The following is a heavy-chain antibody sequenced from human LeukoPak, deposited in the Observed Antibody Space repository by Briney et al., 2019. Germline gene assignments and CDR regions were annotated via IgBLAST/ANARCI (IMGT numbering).Heavy chain of an antibody. Sequence: GASVKVSCKASGYTFTSYDINWVRQATGQGLEWMGWMNPNSGNTGYAQKFQDRVTITRDRSMSTAYMELSSLRSEDTAMYYCARWGVAAGGFDIWGQGTMVTVSS. J-gene: IGHJ3*02. CDR3: ARWGVAAGGFDI. V-gene: IGHV1-8*03. CDR2: MNPNSGNT. D-gene: IGHD3-10*01. CDR1: GYTFTSYD.